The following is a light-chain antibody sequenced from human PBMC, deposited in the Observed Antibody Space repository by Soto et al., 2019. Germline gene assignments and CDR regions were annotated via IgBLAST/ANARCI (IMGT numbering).Light chain of an antibody. J-gene: IGKJ1*01. CDR3: QQYKNYPWT. Sequence: DIQMTQSPSTLSASVGDRVTITCRASQSISSWLAWYQQKPGKAPKLLIYKASSLESGVPSSFSGSGSGTEFTLTISSLQPDDFATYYCQQYKNYPWTFGQGTKVEIK. CDR1: QSISSW. V-gene: IGKV1-5*03. CDR2: KAS.